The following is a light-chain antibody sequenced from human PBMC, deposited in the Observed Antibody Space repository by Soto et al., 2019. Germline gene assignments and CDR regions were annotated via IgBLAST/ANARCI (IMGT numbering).Light chain of an antibody. J-gene: IGLJ1*01. V-gene: IGLV2-18*01. CDR3: SLHTCENAYV. Sequence: QSVLAQPPSVSGSPGQSVTISCTGTSTDFVGYNRVSWYQQPPGTAPKRMIYEVSKRPSGVPDRFSGSKSGNTASLTISGLQAADEANSYSSLHTCENAYVLGTGTKV. CDR2: EVS. CDR1: STDFVGYNR.